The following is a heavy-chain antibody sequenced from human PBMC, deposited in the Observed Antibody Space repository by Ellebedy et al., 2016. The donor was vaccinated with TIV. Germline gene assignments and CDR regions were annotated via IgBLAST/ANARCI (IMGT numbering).Heavy chain of an antibody. Sequence: ASVKVSXKASGYNFPDSYIHWVRQAPGQGLEWMGWMNPNRGDTTYAQKFQGRVTLTRDTSISTAYMELTGLRSDDTAVYYCAKVESGFWREPYFDFWGRGALVTVSS. CDR2: MNPNRGDT. CDR1: GYNFPDSY. D-gene: IGHD3-3*01. V-gene: IGHV1-2*02. CDR3: AKVESGFWREPYFDF. J-gene: IGHJ2*01.